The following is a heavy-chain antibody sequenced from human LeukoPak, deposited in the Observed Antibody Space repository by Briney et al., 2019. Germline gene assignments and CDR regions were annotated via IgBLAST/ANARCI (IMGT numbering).Heavy chain of an antibody. V-gene: IGHV3-30*18. D-gene: IGHD5-12*01. J-gene: IGHJ6*02. CDR2: ISYDGSNK. Sequence: PGGSLRLSCAASGFTFSSYGMHWVRQAPGKGLEWVAVISYDGSNKYYADSVKGRFTISRDNSKNTLYQQMNSLRVEDTAVYYCAKEAYSGYDSNYYYGMDVWGQGTTVTVSS. CDR3: AKEAYSGYDSNYYYGMDV. CDR1: GFTFSSYG.